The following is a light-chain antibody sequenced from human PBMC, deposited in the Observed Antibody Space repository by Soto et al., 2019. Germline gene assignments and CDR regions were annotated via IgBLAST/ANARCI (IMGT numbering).Light chain of an antibody. Sequence: DIQMTQSPSSLSASVGERVNITGRSSQSISSYLNWYQQKPGKAPKLLIYAAASLQSGVPSRFSGSGSGTDFTLTISSLQPEDFATYYCQQSYSTPLTFGGGAKVDI. J-gene: IGKJ4*01. CDR3: QQSYSTPLT. CDR2: AAA. V-gene: IGKV1-39*01. CDR1: QSISSY.